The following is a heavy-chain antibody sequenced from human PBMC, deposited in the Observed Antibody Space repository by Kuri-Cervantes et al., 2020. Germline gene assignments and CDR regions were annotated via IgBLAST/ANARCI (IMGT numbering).Heavy chain of an antibody. CDR3: ANIAYGSGLLNVPDY. D-gene: IGHD3-10*01. CDR1: GLTFKYAW. J-gene: IGHJ4*02. CDR2: ITGPTSAT. V-gene: IGHV3-11*03. Sequence: GGSLRLSCVASGLTFKYAWMSWVRQVPGKGLEWISHITGPTSATYYADSVKGRFTISRDSAKNSVFLQMNSLRAEDTAVYYCANIAYGSGLLNVPDYWGQGTLVTVSS.